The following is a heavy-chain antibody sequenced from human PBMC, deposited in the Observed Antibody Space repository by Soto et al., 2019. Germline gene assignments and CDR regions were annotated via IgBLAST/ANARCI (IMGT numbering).Heavy chain of an antibody. CDR2: LSGGGANT. CDR1: GFFFSTYS. V-gene: IGHV3-23*01. J-gene: IGHJ4*02. CDR3: ARWSGYADA. D-gene: IGHD4-17*01. Sequence: GGSLRLSCAASGFFFSTYSMAWVRQAAGKGPQWVSGLSGGGANTFYIDSVRGRFTISVDNSKNTVYLQMDSLRADDTAVYYCARWSGYADAWGQGTLVTVSS.